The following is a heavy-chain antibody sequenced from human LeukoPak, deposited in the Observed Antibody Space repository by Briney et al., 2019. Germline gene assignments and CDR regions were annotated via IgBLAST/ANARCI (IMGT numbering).Heavy chain of an antibody. CDR1: GFTFSSYW. Sequence: GGSLRLSCAASGFTFSSYWMSWVRQAPGKGLEWVANIKEDGSEKYYVDSVKGRFSISRDNAKKSLYLQMSSLRAEDTAVHYCAGEGYCSGGSCYYFDYWGQGTLVTVSS. V-gene: IGHV3-7*03. CDR3: AGEGYCSGGSCYYFDY. CDR2: IKEDGSEK. D-gene: IGHD2-15*01. J-gene: IGHJ4*02.